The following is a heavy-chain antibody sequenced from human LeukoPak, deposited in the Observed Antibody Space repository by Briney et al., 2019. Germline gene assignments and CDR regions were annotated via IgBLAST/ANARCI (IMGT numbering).Heavy chain of an antibody. CDR3: ARDNFYGGNSDPFDY. CDR2: IIPIFGTA. V-gene: IGHV1-69*05. D-gene: IGHD4-23*01. J-gene: IGHJ4*02. CDR1: GGTFSSYA. Sequence: SVKVSCKASGGTFSSYAISWVRQAPGQGLEWMGGIIPIFGTANYAQKFQGRVTITTDESTSTAYMELSSLRSEDTAVYYCARDNFYGGNSDPFDYWGQGTLVTVSS.